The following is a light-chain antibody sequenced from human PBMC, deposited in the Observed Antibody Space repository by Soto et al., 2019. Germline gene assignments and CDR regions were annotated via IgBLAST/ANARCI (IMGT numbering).Light chain of an antibody. CDR1: RSDVGIYNY. CDR2: EVS. J-gene: IGLJ1*01. V-gene: IGLV2-14*01. Sequence: QPALTQPASVSGSPGQSIAISCTGSRSDVGIYNYVSWYQQHPGKAPKLIIYEVSNRPSGVSNRFSGSKSGNTASLTISGLQADDEADYYCSSYTTSSTRVFRTGTTVTVL. CDR3: SSYTTSSTRV.